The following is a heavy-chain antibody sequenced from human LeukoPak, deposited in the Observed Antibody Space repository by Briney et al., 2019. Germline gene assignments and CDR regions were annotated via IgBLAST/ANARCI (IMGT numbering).Heavy chain of an antibody. CDR2: ISAYNGNT. D-gene: IGHD3-10*01. Sequence: GASVKVSCKASGYTFTSYGISWVRQAPGQGLEWMGWISAYNGNTNYAQKLQGRVTMTTDTSTSTAYMELSSLRSEDTAVYYCARDRERGMVRGIFDYWGQGTLVTVSS. CDR3: ARDRERGMVRGIFDY. J-gene: IGHJ4*02. V-gene: IGHV1-18*01. CDR1: GYTFTSYG.